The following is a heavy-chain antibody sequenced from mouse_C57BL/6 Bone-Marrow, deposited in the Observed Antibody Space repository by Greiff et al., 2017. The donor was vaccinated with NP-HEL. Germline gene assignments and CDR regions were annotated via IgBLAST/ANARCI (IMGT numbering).Heavy chain of an antibody. CDR2: INPGSGGT. CDR3: ARRRGYYYGTWYFDV. V-gene: IGHV1-54*01. J-gene: IGHJ1*03. D-gene: IGHD1-1*01. CDR1: GYAFTNYL. Sequence: QVQLQQSGAELVRPGTSVKVSCKASGYAFTNYLIEWVKQRPGQGLEWIGVINPGSGGTNYNEKFKGKATLTADKSSSTAYMQLSSLTSEDSAVYFCARRRGYYYGTWYFDVWGTVTTVTVSS.